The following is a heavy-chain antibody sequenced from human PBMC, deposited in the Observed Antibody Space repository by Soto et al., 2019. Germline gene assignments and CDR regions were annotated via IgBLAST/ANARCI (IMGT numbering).Heavy chain of an antibody. D-gene: IGHD1-1*01. CDR2: VYDVDGT. CDR3: ASWLQREHAYDV. Sequence: PGGSLRLSCAASGLTVSGKKYIAWVRQAPGKGLEWVSGVYDVDGTYYADSVKGRFTISRDTSKTIVFLEMNDLRSDDTAVYYCASWLQREHAYDVWGLGTTVTVSS. CDR1: GLTVSGKKY. V-gene: IGHV3-53*01. J-gene: IGHJ3*01.